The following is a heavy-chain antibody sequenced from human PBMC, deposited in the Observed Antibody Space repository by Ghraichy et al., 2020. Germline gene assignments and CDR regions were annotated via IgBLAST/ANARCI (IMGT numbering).Heavy chain of an antibody. CDR2: MTSDMATI. D-gene: IGHD4-17*01. V-gene: IGHV3-48*01. Sequence: GGSLRLSCAASGFTFSVYSMNWVRQAPGKGLEWVAYMTSDMATIHYADSVKGRFTISRDNAKSYVYLQMSSLRVEDTAVYYCARSVDGAFDNWSQGTLVTVSS. J-gene: IGHJ4*02. CDR3: ARSVDGAFDN. CDR1: GFTFSVYS.